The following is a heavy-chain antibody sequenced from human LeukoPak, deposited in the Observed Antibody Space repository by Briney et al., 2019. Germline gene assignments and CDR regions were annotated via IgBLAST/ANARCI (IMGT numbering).Heavy chain of an antibody. CDR2: IWYDGSNK. V-gene: IGHV3-33*06. J-gene: IGHJ4*02. CDR3: AKDLNGSGFGY. CDR1: GFTFSSYG. D-gene: IGHD6-19*01. Sequence: GRSLRLSCAASGFTFSSYGMHWVRQAPGKGLEWVAVIWYDGSNKYYADSVKGRFTISRDNSKNTLYLQMNNLRAEDTAVYYCAKDLNGSGFGYWGQGTLVTVSS.